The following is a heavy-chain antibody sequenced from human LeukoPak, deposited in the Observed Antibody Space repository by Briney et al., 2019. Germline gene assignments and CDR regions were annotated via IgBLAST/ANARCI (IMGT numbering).Heavy chain of an antibody. Sequence: PGGSLRLSCAASGFTFSSYAMSWVRQAPGKGLAWVSAISGSGGSTYYADSVKGRFTISRDNSKNTLYLQMNSLRAEDTAVYYCAVPGRREQWFWGTFGYWGQGTLVTVSS. J-gene: IGHJ4*02. CDR3: AVPGRREQWFWGTFGY. CDR1: GFTFSSYA. D-gene: IGHD6-19*01. V-gene: IGHV3-23*01. CDR2: ISGSGGST.